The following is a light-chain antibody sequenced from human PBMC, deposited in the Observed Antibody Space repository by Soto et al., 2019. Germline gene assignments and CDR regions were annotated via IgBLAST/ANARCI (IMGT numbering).Light chain of an antibody. CDR1: SSDVGGYNY. V-gene: IGLV2-14*01. J-gene: IGLJ2*01. Sequence: QSALTQPASVSGSPGQSITISCTGTSSDVGGYNYVSWYQQHPGKAPKLMIYDVSNRPSGVSNRFSGSKSGNTASLTISGLQAXXXXDYYCSSYTSSSTLYVVFGGGTKL. CDR2: DVS. CDR3: SSYTSSSTLYVV.